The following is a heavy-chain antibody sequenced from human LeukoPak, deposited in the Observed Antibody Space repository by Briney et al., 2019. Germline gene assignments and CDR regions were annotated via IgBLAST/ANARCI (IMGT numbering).Heavy chain of an antibody. CDR3: ARATPYYDF. CDR1: GFTCTSYG. J-gene: IGHJ4*02. CDR2: ISSSSTTI. Sequence: PGGYLRLSCAASGFTCTSYGMNWVRQAPGNGLEWVSDISSSSTTIYYADSVKGRFTISRDNAKNSLYIQMNSLRAEDTGVYYCARATPYYDFWSQGTLVTVSS. V-gene: IGHV3-48*01. D-gene: IGHD3-3*01.